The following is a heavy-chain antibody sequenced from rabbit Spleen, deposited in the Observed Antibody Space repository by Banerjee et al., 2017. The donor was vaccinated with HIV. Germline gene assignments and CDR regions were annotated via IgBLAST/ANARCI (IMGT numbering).Heavy chain of an antibody. CDR1: GVSFSSNNY. Sequence: QSLEESGGDLVKPGASLTLTCTASGVSFSSNNYMCWVRQAPGKGLEWIGCIDVGSSDFTYFAAWAKGRFTISKASSTTVTLQMTTLTAVDTATYFCARDTGTSFSSYGMDLWGPGTLVTVS. D-gene: IGHD7-1*01. J-gene: IGHJ6*01. V-gene: IGHV1S40*01. CDR3: ARDTGTSFSSYGMDL. CDR2: IDVGSSDFT.